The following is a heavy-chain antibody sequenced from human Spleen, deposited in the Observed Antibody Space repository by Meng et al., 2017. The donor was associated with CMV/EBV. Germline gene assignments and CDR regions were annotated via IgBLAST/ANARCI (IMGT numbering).Heavy chain of an antibody. Sequence: GESLKISCVASGFSFSSYAMYWVRQAPGKGLEWVAVIGYDGRDKFYADSVEGRFTVSRDNSINTLYVQMDSLRPDDTGVYYCARDQYVDPDDYDDPASAFDLWGQGTMVTVSS. CDR1: GFSFSSYA. CDR2: IGYDGRDK. V-gene: IGHV3-30*04. D-gene: IGHD3-22*01. CDR3: ARDQYVDPDDYDDPASAFDL. J-gene: IGHJ3*01.